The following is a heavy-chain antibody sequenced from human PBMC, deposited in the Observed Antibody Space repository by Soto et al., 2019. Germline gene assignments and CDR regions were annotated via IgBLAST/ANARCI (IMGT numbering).Heavy chain of an antibody. Sequence: QVQLVESGGGVVQPGRSLRLSCAASGFTFSFYGMHWVRQAPGKGLEWVAVIWYDGGNKYYTDSVKGRFTISRDNSKNTLYLQMNSLRAEDTAVYYCARDLSNSGSYFLIDYWGQGTLVTVSS. CDR2: IWYDGGNK. V-gene: IGHV3-33*01. CDR1: GFTFSFYG. J-gene: IGHJ4*02. D-gene: IGHD1-26*01. CDR3: ARDLSNSGSYFLIDY.